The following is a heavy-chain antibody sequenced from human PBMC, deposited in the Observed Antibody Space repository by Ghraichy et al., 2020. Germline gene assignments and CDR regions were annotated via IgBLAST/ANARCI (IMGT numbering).Heavy chain of an antibody. CDR2: ISGSGGST. V-gene: IGHV3-23*01. J-gene: IGHJ3*02. D-gene: IGHD3-22*01. CDR3: AKDMETMIVVVRDAFDI. CDR1: GFTFSSYA. Sequence: ESLNISCAASGFTFSSYAMSWVRQAPGKGLEWVSAISGSGGSTYYADSVKGRFTISRDNSKNTLYLQMNSLRAEDTAVYYCAKDMETMIVVVRDAFDIWGQGTMVTVSS.